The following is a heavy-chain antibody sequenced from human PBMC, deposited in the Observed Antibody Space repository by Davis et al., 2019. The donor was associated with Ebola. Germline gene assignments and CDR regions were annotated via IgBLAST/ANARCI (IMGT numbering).Heavy chain of an antibody. Sequence: SETLSLTCTVSGGSLSSGGYYWSWIRQHPGKGLEWIGYIYYSGNTYHNPSLKSRVTISLDTSKKQFSLNLTSVTAADTALYYCARDFRSQLLPRYFDLWGRGTLVTVSS. CDR3: ARDFRSQLLPRYFDL. V-gene: IGHV4-61*08. CDR2: IYYSGNT. J-gene: IGHJ2*01. D-gene: IGHD4-11*01. CDR1: GGSLSSGGYY.